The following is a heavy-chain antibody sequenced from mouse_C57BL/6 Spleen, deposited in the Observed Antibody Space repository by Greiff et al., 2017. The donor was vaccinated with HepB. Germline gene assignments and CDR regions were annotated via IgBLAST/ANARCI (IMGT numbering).Heavy chain of an antibody. CDR2: IDPETGGT. CDR1: GYTFTDYE. CDR3: TRGYGNYRYAMDY. V-gene: IGHV1-15*01. J-gene: IGHJ4*01. Sequence: QVQLKQSGAELVRPGASVTLSCKASGYTFTDYEMHWVKQTPVHGLEWIGAIDPETGGTAYNQKFKGKAILTADKSSSTAYMELRSLTSEDSAVYYCTRGYGNYRYAMDYWGQGTSVTVSS. D-gene: IGHD2-10*02.